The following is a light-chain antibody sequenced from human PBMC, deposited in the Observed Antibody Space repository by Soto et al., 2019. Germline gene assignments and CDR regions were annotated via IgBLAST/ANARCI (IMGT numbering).Light chain of an antibody. V-gene: IGLV1-40*01. CDR3: QSYDSSLSGLV. CDR1: SSNIGANYY. J-gene: IGLJ2*01. CDR2: GNK. Sequence: QTVVTQPPSVSGAPGQRVTISCTGSSSNIGANYYVHWYQQLPGTAPKLLIYGNKYRPSGVPDRFSGSKSGTSASLAITGLQADDEADYYCQSYDSSLSGLVFGGGTKVTVL.